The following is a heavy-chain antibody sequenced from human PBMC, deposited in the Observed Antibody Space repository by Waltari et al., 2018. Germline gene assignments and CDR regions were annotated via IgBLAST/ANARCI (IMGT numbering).Heavy chain of an antibody. Sequence: VQLVQSGAEVKKPGESRKISCQGSGYGFTNSWIGWMRQMHVKGLEWMGIIYPGDSDTRYSPSFQGQVTISADKSISTAYLQWSSLKASDTAMYYCARHKSFRGAFDIWGQGTMVTVSS. CDR3: ARHKSFRGAFDI. J-gene: IGHJ3*02. CDR2: IYPGDSDT. CDR1: GYGFTNSW. V-gene: IGHV5-51*01.